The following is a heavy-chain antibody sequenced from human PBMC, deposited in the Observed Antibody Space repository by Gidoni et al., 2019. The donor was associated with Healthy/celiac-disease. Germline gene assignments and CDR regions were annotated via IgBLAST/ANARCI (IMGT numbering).Heavy chain of an antibody. V-gene: IGHV3-48*04. Sequence: EVQLVESGGGLVQPGGSLRLSCAASGFTFSSYSMNWVRQAPGKGLEWVSYISSSSSTIYYADSVKGRFTISRDNAKNSLYLQMNSLRAEDTAVYYCARDPYGDSPRGAFDIWGQGTMVTVSS. CDR3: ARDPYGDSPRGAFDI. D-gene: IGHD4-17*01. CDR2: ISSSSSTI. CDR1: GFTFSSYS. J-gene: IGHJ3*02.